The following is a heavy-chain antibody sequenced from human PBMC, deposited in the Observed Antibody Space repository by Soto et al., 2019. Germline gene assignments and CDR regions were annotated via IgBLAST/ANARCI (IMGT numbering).Heavy chain of an antibody. J-gene: IGHJ3*02. V-gene: IGHV2-5*02. CDR1: GFSLSTSGVG. CDR2: IYWDDDK. Sequence: QITLQESAPVLVRPTETLMLTCTYSGFSLSTSGVGVGWVRQPPGKALEWLAVIYWDDDKRYMPSLQNRLTITKDTSGNPVVLAMAHMLPMDTGTYYCARRLRHSGNSWDSGAFDIWGHGTVVAVS. CDR3: ARRLRHSGNSWDSGAFDI. D-gene: IGHD1-1*01.